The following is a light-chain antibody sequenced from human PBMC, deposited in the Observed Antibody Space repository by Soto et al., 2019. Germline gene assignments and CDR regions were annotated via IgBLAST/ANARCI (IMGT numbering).Light chain of an antibody. Sequence: LTRPPGTLTLSPAERATLSCRASQTVRNNYLAWYQQKPGQAPRLLIYGASNRATGIPDRFSGSGSGTDFTLTISSLEPEDFAVYYCQQRSNFITFGQGTRLEIK. V-gene: IGKV3D-20*02. CDR2: GAS. CDR3: QQRSNFIT. J-gene: IGKJ5*01. CDR1: QTVRNNY.